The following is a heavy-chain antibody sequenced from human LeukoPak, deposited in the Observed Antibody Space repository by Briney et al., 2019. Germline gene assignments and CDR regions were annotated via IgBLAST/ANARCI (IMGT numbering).Heavy chain of an antibody. D-gene: IGHD2-15*01. Sequence: SETLSLTCTVSGGSISSGSYYWSWIRQPAGKGLEWIGRIYTSGSTNYNPSLKSRVTISVDTSKNQFSLKLSSVTAADTAVYYCATLAEDGYFDYWGQGTLVTVSS. J-gene: IGHJ4*02. CDR2: IYTSGST. CDR3: ATLAEDGYFDY. CDR1: GGSISSGSYY. V-gene: IGHV4-61*02.